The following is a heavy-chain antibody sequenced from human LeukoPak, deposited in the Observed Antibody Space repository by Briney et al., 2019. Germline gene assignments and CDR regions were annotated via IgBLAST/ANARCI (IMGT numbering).Heavy chain of an antibody. V-gene: IGHV4-34*01. D-gene: IGHD2-15*01. Sequence: SETLSLTCAVSGGSFSGYYWSWIRQPPGKGLEWIGEINHSGSTNYNPSLKSRVTISVDTSKNQFSLKLSSVTAADTAVYYCARFRKITPNWFDPWGQGTLVTVSS. CDR1: GGSFSGYY. CDR2: INHSGST. J-gene: IGHJ5*02. CDR3: ARFRKITPNWFDP.